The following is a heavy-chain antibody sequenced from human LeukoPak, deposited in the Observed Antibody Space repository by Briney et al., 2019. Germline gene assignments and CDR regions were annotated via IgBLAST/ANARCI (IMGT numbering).Heavy chain of an antibody. CDR3: ARGSDYDRSGYFYIMET. J-gene: IGHJ5*02. CDR2: IYSAGAT. Sequence: GGSLRLSCAASGFTVRSNYMSWVRQAPGKGLEWVSVIYSAGATYYSGSVEGRFTISRDNSRNTLYLQMHSLRVEDTAVYYCARGSDYDRSGYFYIMETWGQGTLVTVSS. D-gene: IGHD3-22*01. CDR1: GFTVRSNY. V-gene: IGHV3-53*01.